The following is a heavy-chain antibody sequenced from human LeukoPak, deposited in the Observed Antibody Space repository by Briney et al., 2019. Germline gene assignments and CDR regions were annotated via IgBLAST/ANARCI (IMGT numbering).Heavy chain of an antibody. D-gene: IGHD3-22*01. J-gene: IGHJ4*02. CDR3: ASQYYYDSSGWLN. V-gene: IGHV3-74*01. CDR1: GFTLSSYW. CDR2: INSDGSST. Sequence: GGSLRLSCAASGFTLSSYWMHWVRQAPGKGLVWVSRINSDGSSTSYADSVKGRFTISRDNAKNTLYLQMNSLRAEDTAVYYCASQYYYDSSGWLNWGQGTLVTVSS.